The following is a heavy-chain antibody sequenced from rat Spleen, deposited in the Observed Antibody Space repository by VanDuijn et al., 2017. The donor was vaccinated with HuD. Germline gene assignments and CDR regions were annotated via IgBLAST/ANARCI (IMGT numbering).Heavy chain of an antibody. Sequence: EVQVLESGGGLVQPGNSLKLSCATSGFTFSTAWMYWYRQFPEKRLEWVARIKTKSNKYATDYTESVKGRFTISRDDSKSSIYLQMNNLKEEDTAIYYCAWGMEYRYNSHWGQGVMVTVSS. J-gene: IGHJ2*01. CDR3: AWGMEYRYNSH. CDR2: IKTKSNKYAT. D-gene: IGHD1-5*01. CDR1: GFTFSTAW. V-gene: IGHV6-6*01.